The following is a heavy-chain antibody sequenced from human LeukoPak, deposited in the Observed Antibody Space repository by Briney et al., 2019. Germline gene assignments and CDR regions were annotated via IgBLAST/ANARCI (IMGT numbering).Heavy chain of an antibody. CDR1: GYTFTSYG. CDR2: ISAYNGNT. V-gene: IGHV1-18*01. D-gene: IGHD3-22*01. J-gene: IGHJ4*02. Sequence: ASVKVSCKASGYTFTSYGISWVRQAPGQGLEWMGWISAYNGNTNYAQNLQGRVTMTTGTSTSTAYMDLRSLRSDDTAVYYCARPLYYDSTGYHQYYFDHWGQGTLVTVSS. CDR3: ARPLYYDSTGYHQYYFDH.